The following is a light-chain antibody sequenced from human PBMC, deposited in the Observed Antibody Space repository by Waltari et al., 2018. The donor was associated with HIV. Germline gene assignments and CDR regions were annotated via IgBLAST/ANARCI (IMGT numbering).Light chain of an antibody. CDR3: QQRSNWLWT. V-gene: IGKV3D-20*02. CDR2: GAS. Sequence: EIVLTQSPGTLSLSPGERATLSCRASQSVSSSYLAWYQQKPGQAPRLLIYGASSRATGIPDRFSGSGSGTDFTLTISRLEPEDFAVYYCQQRSNWLWTFGQGTKVEIK. CDR1: QSVSSSY. J-gene: IGKJ1*01.